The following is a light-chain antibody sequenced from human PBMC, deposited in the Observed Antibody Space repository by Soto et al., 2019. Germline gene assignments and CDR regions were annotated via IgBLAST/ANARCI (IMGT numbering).Light chain of an antibody. CDR3: QQYISSPYN. J-gene: IGKJ2*01. CDR1: QSVSSSY. CDR2: GTS. V-gene: IGKV3-20*01. Sequence: DIVLTQSPGTLSLSAGERATLSCRASQSVSSSYLAWYQEKVGQAPRLLIYGTSNRATGVPDRFSGSGSGTDFTLTISRLEPENFALYYCQQYISSPYNFGQGTKVDIK.